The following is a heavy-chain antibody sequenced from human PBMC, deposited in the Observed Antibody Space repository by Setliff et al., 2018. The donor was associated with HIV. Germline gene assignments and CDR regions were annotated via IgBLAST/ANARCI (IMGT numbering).Heavy chain of an antibody. D-gene: IGHD2-21*02. CDR2: IYHGGTT. CDR1: GYSISSGYY. Sequence: SETLSLTCAVSGYSISSGYYWAWIRQPPGKGLEWIGSIYHGGTTYYNPSLKSRSTISEDTSKNQFSLSLSSVTAADTAVYYCVRDPPLTPTDADHPFDIWGQGTRVTV. V-gene: IGHV4-38-2*02. CDR3: VRDPPLTPTDADHPFDI. J-gene: IGHJ3*02.